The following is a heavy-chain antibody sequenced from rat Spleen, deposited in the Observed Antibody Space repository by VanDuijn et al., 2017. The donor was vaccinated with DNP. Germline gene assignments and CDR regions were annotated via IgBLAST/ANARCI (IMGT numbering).Heavy chain of an antibody. CDR2: VSATGSRT. Sequence: EVQLVESEGGLVQPGGSLKLSCAASGFTFSNYYMAWVRQAPKKGLEWVATVSATGSRTYYLDSVKGRFTISRDNAESSLYLQMNSLKSEDTATYSCTRRAYYFDYWGQGVMVTVSS. J-gene: IGHJ2*01. CDR3: TRRAYYFDY. CDR1: GFTFSNYY. V-gene: IGHV5-7*01.